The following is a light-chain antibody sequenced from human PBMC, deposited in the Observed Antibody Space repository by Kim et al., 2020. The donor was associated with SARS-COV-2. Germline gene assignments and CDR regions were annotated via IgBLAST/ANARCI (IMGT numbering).Light chain of an antibody. Sequence: ALGQTVRITCQGDSLRSYYASWYQQNPGQAPVLVIYGKNNRPSGIPDRFSGSSSGNTASLTITGAQAEDEADYYCNSRDSSGNHYVFGTGTKVIVL. CDR1: SLRSYY. J-gene: IGLJ1*01. CDR3: NSRDSSGNHYV. CDR2: GKN. V-gene: IGLV3-19*01.